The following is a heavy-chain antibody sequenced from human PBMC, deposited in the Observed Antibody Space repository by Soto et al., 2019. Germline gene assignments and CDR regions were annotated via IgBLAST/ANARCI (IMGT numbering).Heavy chain of an antibody. J-gene: IGHJ4*02. V-gene: IGHV3-15*07. Sequence: VQLVESGGGLAEPGGSLTLSCTASGFSLSNAWMDWVRQAPGKGLEWVGRIKRKIDGETKDYAAPVKGRFTISRDDSRNTLYLQMNSLKTEDTAVYYCTADLPLSSGWNSDYWGQGALVTVSS. CDR1: GFSLSNAW. CDR2: IKRKIDGETK. CDR3: TADLPLSSGWNSDY. D-gene: IGHD6-19*01.